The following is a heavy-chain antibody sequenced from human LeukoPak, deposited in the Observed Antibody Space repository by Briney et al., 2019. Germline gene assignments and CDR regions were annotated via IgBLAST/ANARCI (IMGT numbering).Heavy chain of an antibody. CDR2: IYSGGST. CDR3: ARDCSGGSCYSLALDY. J-gene: IGHJ4*02. Sequence: GGSLRLSCAASGFTVSSNYMSWVRQAPGKGLEWVSVIYSGGSTYYADSGKGRFTISRDTSKNTLYLQMNRLRAEDTAVYYCARDCSGGSCYSLALDYWGQGTLVTVSS. CDR1: GFTVSSNY. V-gene: IGHV3-66*01. D-gene: IGHD2-15*01.